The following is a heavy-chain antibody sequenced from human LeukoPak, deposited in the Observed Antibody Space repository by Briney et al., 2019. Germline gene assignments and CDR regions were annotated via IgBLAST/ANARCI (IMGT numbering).Heavy chain of an antibody. CDR2: IYSDGST. D-gene: IGHD1-26*01. V-gene: IGHV3-53*01. CDR1: GFIVSGDF. J-gene: IGHJ4*02. Sequence: GGSLRLSCAPSGFIVSGDFMSWVRQAPGKGLEWVSVIYSDGSTYYADSVEGRFTISRDNSKNTLDLQMTGLRAEDTAVYYCARERGRGRDSPWFDYWGQGTLVTVSS. CDR3: ARERGRGRDSPWFDY.